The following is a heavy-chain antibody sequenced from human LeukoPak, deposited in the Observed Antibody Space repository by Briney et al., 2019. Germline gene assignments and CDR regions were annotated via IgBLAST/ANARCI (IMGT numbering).Heavy chain of an antibody. V-gene: IGHV3-7*01. CDR3: AKDSCSGGSCSNDY. CDR1: GFSFTSYW. J-gene: IGHJ4*02. D-gene: IGHD2-15*01. Sequence: GGSLRLSCAASGFSFTSYWMSWVRQAPGEGLQWVGNLNQPGTGKQYVDSVKGRFTISRDNAKNLLYLEMDGLRAEDTAVYYCAKDSCSGGSCSNDYWGQGTLVTVSS. CDR2: LNQPGTGK.